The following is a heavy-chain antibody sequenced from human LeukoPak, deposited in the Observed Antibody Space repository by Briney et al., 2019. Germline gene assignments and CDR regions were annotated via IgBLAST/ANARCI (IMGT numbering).Heavy chain of an antibody. CDR1: GFTFSDYY. CDR3: ARGGSSSWFFGP. J-gene: IGHJ5*02. Sequence: GGSLRLSCAVSGFTFSDYYVSWIRQAPGKGLEWVSYISSRGSTIHNADSVKGRFTMSRDNAKNSLYLQMNSLRAEDTAVYYCARGGSSSWFFGPWGQGTLVTVSS. CDR2: ISSRGSTI. V-gene: IGHV3-11*01. D-gene: IGHD6-13*01.